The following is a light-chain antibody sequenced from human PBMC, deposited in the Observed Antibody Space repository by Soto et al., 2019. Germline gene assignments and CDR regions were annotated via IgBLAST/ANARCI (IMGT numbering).Light chain of an antibody. V-gene: IGKV3-15*01. Sequence: EIAMTQSPATLSVSPGERATLSCRASQSVSSKLAWYQQKPGQAPRLLIYDASTRATGIPARFSGSGSGTEFTLTISSLQSEDFAVYYCQQYNNWPPLITFGQGTRLEIK. CDR3: QQYNNWPPLIT. CDR1: QSVSSK. CDR2: DAS. J-gene: IGKJ5*01.